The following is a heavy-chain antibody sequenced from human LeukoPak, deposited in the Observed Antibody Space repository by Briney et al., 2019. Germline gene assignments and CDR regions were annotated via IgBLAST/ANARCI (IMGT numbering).Heavy chain of an antibody. CDR1: GFTFSTYA. J-gene: IGHJ6*03. CDR2: ISGSGGGT. D-gene: IGHD1-26*01. Sequence: GALRLSCAASGFTFSTYAMSWVRQAAGKGLEWVSLISGSGGGTYYADSVKGRFTISGDNSKNTLYLQLNSLRVEDTAVYYCAKNRGAGSHYYYHMNVWGKGTTVTVSS. V-gene: IGHV3-23*01. CDR3: AKNRGAGSHYYYHMNV.